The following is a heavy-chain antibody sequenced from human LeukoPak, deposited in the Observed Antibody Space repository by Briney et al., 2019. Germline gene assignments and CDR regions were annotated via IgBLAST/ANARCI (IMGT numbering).Heavy chain of an antibody. CDR1: GFSFDAFV. Sequence: GRSLRLSCAASGFSFDAFVMHWVRQAPGKGLEWVSAISWNSGSIDYEDSVKGRFIISRDNAKNSLYLQMNSLRPEDTALYYCAKDTGYYAMDVWGLGTTVTVSS. J-gene: IGHJ6*02. V-gene: IGHV3-9*01. CDR3: AKDTGYYAMDV. CDR2: ISWNSGSI.